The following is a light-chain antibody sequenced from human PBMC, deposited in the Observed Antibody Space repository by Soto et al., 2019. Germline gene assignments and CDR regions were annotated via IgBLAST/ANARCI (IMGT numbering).Light chain of an antibody. J-gene: IGKJ1*01. Sequence: EIVMTQSPATLSVSPGVRATLSCRASQSVSSNLAWYQQKPGQAPRLLIYGASTRATGIPARFSGSGSGTEFTLTISSLQSEDFAVYYCQHYNNWPSWTFGQGTKVEIK. CDR3: QHYNNWPSWT. V-gene: IGKV3-15*01. CDR1: QSVSSN. CDR2: GAS.